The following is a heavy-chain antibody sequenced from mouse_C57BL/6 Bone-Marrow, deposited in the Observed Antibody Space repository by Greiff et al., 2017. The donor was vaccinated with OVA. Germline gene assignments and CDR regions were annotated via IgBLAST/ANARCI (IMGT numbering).Heavy chain of an antibody. Sequence: QVQLKESGAELARPGASVKLSCKASGYTFTSYGISWVKQRTGQGLEWIGEIYPRSGNTYYNEKFKGKATLTADKSSSTAYMELRSLTSEDSAVYYCAATTAVGGYWGQGTTLTVSS. CDR1: GYTFTSYG. CDR2: IYPRSGNT. J-gene: IGHJ2*01. V-gene: IGHV1-81*01. CDR3: AATTAVGGY. D-gene: IGHD1-1*01.